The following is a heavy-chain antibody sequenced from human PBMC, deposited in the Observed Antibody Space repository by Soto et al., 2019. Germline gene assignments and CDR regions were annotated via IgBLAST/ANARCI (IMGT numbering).Heavy chain of an antibody. CDR2: ISSSSSTI. D-gene: IGHD2-15*01. CDR3: ARDSPGYCSGGSCYSGYFQH. J-gene: IGHJ1*01. V-gene: IGHV3-48*01. Sequence: EVQLVESGGGLVQPGGSLRLSCAASGFTFSSYSMNWVRQAPGKGLEWVSYISSSSSTIYYADSVKGRFTISRDNAKNSRYLQMNSLRAEDTAVYYCARDSPGYCSGGSCYSGYFQHWGQGTLVTVSS. CDR1: GFTFSSYS.